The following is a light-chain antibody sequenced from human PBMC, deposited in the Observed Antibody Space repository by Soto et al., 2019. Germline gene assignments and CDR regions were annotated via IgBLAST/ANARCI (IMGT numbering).Light chain of an antibody. CDR3: QQYGSSPIN. CDR2: GAS. V-gene: IGKV3-20*01. CDR1: QSVNNN. Sequence: IVMTHSPVTLSVSPGEIATLSFTASQSVNNNVAWYQQKPGQATRLLIYGASSRATGIPDRFSGTVSGTDFTLTISRLEPEDFAVYYCQQYGSSPINLGQGTRLE. J-gene: IGKJ5*01.